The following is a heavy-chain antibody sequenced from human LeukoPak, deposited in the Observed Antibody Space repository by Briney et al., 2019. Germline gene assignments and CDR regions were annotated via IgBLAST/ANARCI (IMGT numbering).Heavy chain of an antibody. D-gene: IGHD3-3*01. J-gene: IGHJ5*02. CDR3: AGGGGQYTS. CDR1: GSGFTFSNAW. Sequence: GSLRLSCAASGSGFTFSNAWLNWVRQAPGKGLEWIGNIDRSGSTSYNPSFKSRVTISLDTSKNHFSLRLNSVTAEDTAVYYCAGGGGQYTSWGQGTLVTVSA. V-gene: IGHV4-4*02. CDR2: IDRSGST.